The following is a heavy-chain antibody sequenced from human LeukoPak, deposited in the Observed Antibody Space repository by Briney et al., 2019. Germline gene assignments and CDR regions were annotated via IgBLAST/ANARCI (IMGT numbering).Heavy chain of an antibody. Sequence: ASVKVSCKASGYTFSGDYVHWVRQAPGQGLEWMGRINPSTGGTTYAQKFQGRVTMTRDTSVSPAYMELNRLTSDDTAVYFCARDRNLYSGSFASWGQGTLVTVSS. CDR2: INPSTGGT. CDR3: ARDRNLYSGSFAS. CDR1: GYTFSGDY. D-gene: IGHD1-26*01. V-gene: IGHV1-2*06. J-gene: IGHJ4*02.